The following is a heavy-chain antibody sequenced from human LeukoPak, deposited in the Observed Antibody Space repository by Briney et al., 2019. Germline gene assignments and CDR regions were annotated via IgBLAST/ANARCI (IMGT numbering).Heavy chain of an antibody. CDR2: IHHSGIT. V-gene: IGHV4-38-2*02. Sequence: PSQTLSLTCTVSVYSISSGHYWGWIRQPPGKGLEWIGSIHHSGITYYNPSLKSRVTISVDTSKSQFSLRVDSVTAADTAVYYCARDLYDDNRCFDFWGQGILVTVSS. J-gene: IGHJ4*02. CDR1: VYSISSGHY. CDR3: ARDLYDDNRCFDF. D-gene: IGHD1-14*01.